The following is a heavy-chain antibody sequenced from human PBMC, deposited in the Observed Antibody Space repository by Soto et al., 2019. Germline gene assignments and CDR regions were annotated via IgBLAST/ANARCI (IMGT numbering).Heavy chain of an antibody. Sequence: AXGSLRLSCSTAGFTLGDYAVHWVRQSSRKGLEWVSFINADGSDRYYADSVKGRFTISRDNTKGSFYLQMDRLRLEDTAIYYCAKAKFYFDSSPFDYWGQGTLVTVSS. V-gene: IGHV3-43D*04. CDR3: AKAKFYFDSSPFDY. CDR2: INADGSDR. D-gene: IGHD1-26*01. J-gene: IGHJ4*02. CDR1: GFTLGDYA.